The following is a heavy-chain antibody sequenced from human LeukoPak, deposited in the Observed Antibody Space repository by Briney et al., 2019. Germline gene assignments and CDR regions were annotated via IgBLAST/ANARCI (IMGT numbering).Heavy chain of an antibody. CDR2: IFYSGAA. D-gene: IGHD3-16*01. Sequence: SETLSLTCAVSGGSIDSGGFCWAWIRQSPGKGLEWIGHIFYSGAASYNPSLKGRVTMSVDTSKNQFSLKLSSVTAADTAVYYCARGPFRGWFRSARYNWFDPWGQGTLVTVSS. CDR3: ARGPFRGWFRSARYNWFDP. V-gene: IGHV4-30-2*06. J-gene: IGHJ5*02. CDR1: GGSIDSGGFC.